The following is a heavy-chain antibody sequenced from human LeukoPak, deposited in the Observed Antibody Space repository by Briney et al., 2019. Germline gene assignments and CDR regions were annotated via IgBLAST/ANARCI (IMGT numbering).Heavy chain of an antibody. CDR2: ISSNGGST. CDR3: ASGDYVLGDPTFDY. Sequence: GGSLRLSCAASGFTFSSYAMHWVRQAPGKGLEYVSAISSNGGSTYYANSVKGRFTISRDNSKNTLYLQMGSLRAEDMAVYYCASGDYVLGDPTFDYWGQGTLVTVSS. J-gene: IGHJ4*02. CDR1: GFTFSSYA. D-gene: IGHD4-17*01. V-gene: IGHV3-64*01.